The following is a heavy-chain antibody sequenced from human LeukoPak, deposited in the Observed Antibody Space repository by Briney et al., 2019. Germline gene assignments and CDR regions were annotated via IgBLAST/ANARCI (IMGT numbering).Heavy chain of an antibody. V-gene: IGHV4-39*07. D-gene: IGHD2-15*01. CDR2: MYYGGSN. J-gene: IGHJ4*02. CDR1: GVSFSSTSYY. Sequence: SETLSLTCTVSGVSFSSTSYYWGWIRQPPGKGLEWIGSMYYGGSNYYNPSLKSRVTISVDTSKNQFSLKLSSVTAADTAVYYCARGPRYLGRYCSGVSCYPDYWGQGTLVTVSS. CDR3: ARGPRYLGRYCSGVSCYPDY.